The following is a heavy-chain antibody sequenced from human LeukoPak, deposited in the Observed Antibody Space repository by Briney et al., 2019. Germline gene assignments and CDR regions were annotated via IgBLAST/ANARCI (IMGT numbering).Heavy chain of an antibody. CDR2: INPSGGST. Sequence: ASVKVSCKASGYTFTSYYMHWVRQAPGQGLEWMGIINPSGGSTSYAQKFQGRVTRTRDTSTSTVYMELSSLRSEDTAAYYCARDDSSGLSIYWGQGTLVTVSS. V-gene: IGHV1-46*01. J-gene: IGHJ4*02. CDR1: GYTFTSYY. CDR3: ARDDSSGLSIY. D-gene: IGHD3-22*01.